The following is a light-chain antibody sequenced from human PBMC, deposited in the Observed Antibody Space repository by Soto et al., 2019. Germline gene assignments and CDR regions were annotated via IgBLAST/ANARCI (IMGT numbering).Light chain of an antibody. CDR3: HQYSNWPPGAAWT. CDR1: QSVSGN. Sequence: EIVMTQSPATLSVSPGERATLSCRASQSVSGNLAWYQQKTGQPPPLLIIGASTKATGIPARFIGSGSGREVTLTISSLQSEDFAVYYGHQYSNWPPGAAWTFGQGTKVEIK. V-gene: IGKV3-15*01. CDR2: GAS. J-gene: IGKJ1*01.